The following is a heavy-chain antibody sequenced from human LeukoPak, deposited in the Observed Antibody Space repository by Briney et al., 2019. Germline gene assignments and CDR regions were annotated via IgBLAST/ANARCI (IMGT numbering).Heavy chain of an antibody. J-gene: IGHJ4*02. CDR3: ARARIVVVPAAMSAADY. D-gene: IGHD2-2*01. Sequence: SETLSLTCTVSGYSISSGYYWGWIRQPPGKGLEWIGSIYHSGSTYYNPSLKSRVTISVDTSKNQFSLKLSSVTAADTAVYYCARARIVVVPAAMSAADYWGQGTWSPSPQ. CDR1: GYSISSGYY. CDR2: IYHSGST. V-gene: IGHV4-38-2*02.